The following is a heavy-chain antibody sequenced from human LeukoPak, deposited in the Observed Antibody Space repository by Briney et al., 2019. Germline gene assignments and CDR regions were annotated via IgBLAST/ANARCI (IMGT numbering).Heavy chain of an antibody. J-gene: IGHJ4*02. CDR2: ISDSGGAI. V-gene: IGHV3-23*01. CDR3: ARIGSAASTDY. CDR1: GFTFSTYA. Sequence: GGSLRLSCAASGFTFSTYALNWVRQAPGKGLEWVSAISDSGGAIYYVDSVKGRFTMSRDNSKNSLFLHMNSLRAEDTAVYYCARIGSAASTDYWGQGTLVTVSS. D-gene: IGHD6-13*01.